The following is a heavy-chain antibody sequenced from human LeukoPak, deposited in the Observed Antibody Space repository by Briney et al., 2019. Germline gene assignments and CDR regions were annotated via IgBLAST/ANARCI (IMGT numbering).Heavy chain of an antibody. Sequence: ASVKVSCKASGYTFTGYYMHWVRQAPGQGLEWMGWINPNSGGTNYAQKFQGRVTMTRDTSISTAYMELSRLRSDDTAVYYCARDQARITMIVVVITGVDYWGQGTLVTVSS. CDR1: GYTFTGYY. D-gene: IGHD3-22*01. J-gene: IGHJ4*02. V-gene: IGHV1-2*02. CDR2: INPNSGGT. CDR3: ARDQARITMIVVVITGVDY.